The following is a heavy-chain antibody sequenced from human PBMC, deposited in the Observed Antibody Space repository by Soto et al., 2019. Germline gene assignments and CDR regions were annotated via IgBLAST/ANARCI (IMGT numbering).Heavy chain of an antibody. V-gene: IGHV4-61*01. CDR3: ARGRYYDSSGYYFDY. Sequence: SETLSLTCTVSGGSVSSGSYYWSWIRQPPGKGLEWIGYIYYSGSTNYNPSLKSRATISVDTSKNQFSLKLSSVTAADTAVYYCARGRYYDSSGYYFDYWGQGTLVTVSS. CDR2: IYYSGST. CDR1: GGSVSSGSYY. J-gene: IGHJ4*02. D-gene: IGHD3-22*01.